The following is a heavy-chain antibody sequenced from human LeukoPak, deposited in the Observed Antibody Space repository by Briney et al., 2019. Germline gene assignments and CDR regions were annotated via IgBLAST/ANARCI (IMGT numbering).Heavy chain of an antibody. Sequence: SVKVSCKASGGTFSSYAISWVRQAPGQGLEWMGTIIPIVGIANYAQKFQGRVTITADKFTSTAYMELSSLRSEDTAVYYCARDGEMATIYFDYWGQRTLVTLSS. CDR3: ARDGEMATIYFDY. CDR1: GGTFSSYA. V-gene: IGHV1-69*04. J-gene: IGHJ4*02. CDR2: IIPIVGIA. D-gene: IGHD5-24*01.